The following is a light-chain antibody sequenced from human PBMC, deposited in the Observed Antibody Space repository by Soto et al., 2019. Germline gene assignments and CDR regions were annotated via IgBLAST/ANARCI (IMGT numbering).Light chain of an antibody. Sequence: DIVMTQSPDSLAVSLGERATINCKSSQSLLYSSNNKNYLAWYQQKPGQPPKLLIYWASTRESGVPDRFSGSGSGTDFTRTISSLQAEDVAVYYCQEYYDTPYTFGPGTKVDIQ. CDR1: QSLLYSSNNKNY. CDR3: QEYYDTPYT. J-gene: IGKJ3*01. CDR2: WAS. V-gene: IGKV4-1*01.